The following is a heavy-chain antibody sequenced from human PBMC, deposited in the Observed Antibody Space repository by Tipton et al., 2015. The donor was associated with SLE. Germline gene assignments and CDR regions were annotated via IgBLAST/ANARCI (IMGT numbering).Heavy chain of an antibody. Sequence: TLSLTCAVYGGSFSGYYWSWIRQPPGKGLEWIGEINHSGSTCYNPSLQSRVTTSIDTSKSQFSLKLTSVTAADTAMYYCARELRGGFDFWGQGALVTVSS. CDR3: ARELRGGFDF. CDR1: GGSFSGYY. D-gene: IGHD3-16*01. CDR2: INHSGST. V-gene: IGHV4-34*01. J-gene: IGHJ4*02.